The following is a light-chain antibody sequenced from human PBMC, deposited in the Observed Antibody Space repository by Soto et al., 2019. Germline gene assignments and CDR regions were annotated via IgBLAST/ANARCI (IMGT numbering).Light chain of an antibody. V-gene: IGKV3-20*01. CDR3: QQYGSSPST. CDR1: QSVSSSY. CDR2: GAS. J-gene: IGKJ1*01. Sequence: EIVLTQSPGPLSLSPGERAPLSCRASQSVSSSYLAWYQQKPGQAPRLLIYGASSRATGIPDRFSGSGSGTDFTLTISRLEPEDFAVYYCQQYGSSPSTFGQGTKVEIK.